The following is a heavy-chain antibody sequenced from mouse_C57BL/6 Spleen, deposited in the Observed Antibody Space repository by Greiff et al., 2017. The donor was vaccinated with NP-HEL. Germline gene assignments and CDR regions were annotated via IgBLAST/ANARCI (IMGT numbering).Heavy chain of an antibody. D-gene: IGHD1-1*01. CDR3: ARRALITTVVAHWYFDV. J-gene: IGHJ1*03. V-gene: IGHV1-55*01. Sequence: QVQLQQPGAELVKPGASVKMSCKASGYTFTSYWITWVKQRPGQGLEWIGDIYPGSGSTNYNEKFKSKATLTVDTSSSTAYMQLSSLTSEDPAVYYCARRALITTVVAHWYFDVWGTGTTVTVSS. CDR1: GYTFTSYW. CDR2: IYPGSGST.